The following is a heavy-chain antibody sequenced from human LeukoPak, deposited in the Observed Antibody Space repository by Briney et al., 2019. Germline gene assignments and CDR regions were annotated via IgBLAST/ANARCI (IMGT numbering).Heavy chain of an antibody. V-gene: IGHV4-39*01. CDR2: LYYTGRT. J-gene: IGHJ3*01. CDR1: GDSINSGTYY. D-gene: IGHD3-9*01. CDR3: ARRPAPFDRLLFAFDL. Sequence: PSETLSLTCIVSGDSINSGTYYWGWIRQPPGKGLEWIGSLYYTGRTYYNPSLKSRVTISEDTSKNQFSLRLTSVTAADTAVYYCARRPAPFDRLLFAFDLWGQGTMVTVSS.